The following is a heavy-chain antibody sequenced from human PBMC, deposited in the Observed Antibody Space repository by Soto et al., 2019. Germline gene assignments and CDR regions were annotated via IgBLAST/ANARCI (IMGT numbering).Heavy chain of an antibody. CDR1: GFTFSNYW. CDR2: LNSDGIST. J-gene: IGHJ5*01. Sequence: PGGSLRLSCAASGFTFSNYWIHWVRQAPWKGLVWVSRLNSDGISTSYADSVKGRFTISRDNAKNTLFLKMNSLRVEDTAVYYCARETSSWSFDSSGHLTLVPVCS. D-gene: IGHD6-13*01. CDR3: ARETSSWSFDS. V-gene: IGHV3-74*01.